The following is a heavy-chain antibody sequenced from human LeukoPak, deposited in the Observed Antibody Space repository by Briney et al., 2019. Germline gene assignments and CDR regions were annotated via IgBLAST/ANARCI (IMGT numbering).Heavy chain of an antibody. V-gene: IGHV3-11*01. CDR2: IDSSGSTK. D-gene: IGHD6-6*01. CDR1: GFTFSSYY. J-gene: IGHJ4*02. Sequence: GGSLRLSCVASGFTFSSYYVTWIRQAPGKGLEWVSDIDSSGSTKYYADSVKGRFTISRDNSKNTLYLQMNSLRAEDTAVYYCANRGGIAARSPPSYWGQGTLVTVSS. CDR3: ANRGGIAARSPPSY.